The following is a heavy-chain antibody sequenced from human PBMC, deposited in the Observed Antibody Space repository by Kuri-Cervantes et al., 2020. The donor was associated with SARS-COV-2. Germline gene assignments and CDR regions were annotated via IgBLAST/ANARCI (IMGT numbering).Heavy chain of an antibody. Sequence: ESLKISCTVSGGSISSHYWSWIRQPPGKGLEWIGYIYYSGSTNYNPSLKSRVTISVDTSKNQFSLKLGSVTAADTAVYYCARDPNANHNNWFDPWGQGTLVTVSS. CDR2: IYYSGST. J-gene: IGHJ5*02. D-gene: IGHD4/OR15-4a*01. CDR1: GGSISSHY. CDR3: ARDPNANHNNWFDP. V-gene: IGHV4-59*11.